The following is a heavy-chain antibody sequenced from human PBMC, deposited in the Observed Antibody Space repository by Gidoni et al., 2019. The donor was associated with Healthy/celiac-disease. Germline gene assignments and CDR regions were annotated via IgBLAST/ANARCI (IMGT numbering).Heavy chain of an antibody. D-gene: IGHD2-21*02. CDR1: GFTFSSHW. CDR3: ARRYDCGGDCPFDY. CDR2: INSDGSST. V-gene: IGHV3-74*01. J-gene: IGHJ4*02. Sequence: EVQLVESGGGLVQPGGSLRLSCAASGFTFSSHWMHWVRQVPGKGLVRVPRINSDGSSTSYADSVKGRFTISRDNAKNTLYLQMNSLRGEDTAVYYCARRYDCGGDCPFDYWGQGTLVTVSS.